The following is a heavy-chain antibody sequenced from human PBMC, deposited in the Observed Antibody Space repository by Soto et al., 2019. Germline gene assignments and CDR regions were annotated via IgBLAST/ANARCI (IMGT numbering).Heavy chain of an antibody. V-gene: IGHV3-33*01. J-gene: IGHJ6*04. CDR2: IWYDGSNK. CDR1: GFTFSSYG. CDR3: GRVFSFRPSGRGPVSYYYYGRDV. Sequence: GGSLRLSCAASGFTFSSYGMHWVRQAPGKGLEWVAVIWYDGSNKYYADSVKGRFTISRDNSKNTLYLQMNSLRAEDTAVYYCGRVFSFRPSGRGPVSYYYYGRDVGGKGPRATSPS. D-gene: IGHD6-25*01.